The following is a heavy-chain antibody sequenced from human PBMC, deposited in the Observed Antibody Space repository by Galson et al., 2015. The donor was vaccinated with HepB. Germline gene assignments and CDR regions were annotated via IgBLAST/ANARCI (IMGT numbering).Heavy chain of an antibody. CDR3: ARSKSPVAGTTQDAYDI. CDR2: ISSSGKTI. J-gene: IGHJ3*02. Sequence: SLRLSCAASGFTFRSSGMNWVRQPPGKGLEWVSYISSSGKTIRHADSVKGRFTISRDNTKYSLYLQMNNLRGEDTAIYYCARSKSPVAGTTQDAYDIWGQGTMVAVSS. V-gene: IGHV3-48*03. CDR1: GFTFRSSG. D-gene: IGHD6-19*01.